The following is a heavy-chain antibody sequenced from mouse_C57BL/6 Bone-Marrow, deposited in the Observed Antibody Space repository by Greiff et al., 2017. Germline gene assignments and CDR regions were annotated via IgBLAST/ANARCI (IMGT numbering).Heavy chain of an antibody. CDR3: ARSTGYVDYFDY. D-gene: IGHD3-2*02. CDR2: IDPSDSYP. V-gene: IGHV1-50*01. J-gene: IGHJ2*01. Sequence: VQLQQSGAELVKPGASVKLSCKASGYTFTSYWMQWVKQRPGQGLEWIGEIDPSDSYPNYNQKFKGKATLTVDTSSSTAYMQLSSLTSEDSAVYYCARSTGYVDYFDYWGQGTTLTVSS. CDR1: GYTFTSYW.